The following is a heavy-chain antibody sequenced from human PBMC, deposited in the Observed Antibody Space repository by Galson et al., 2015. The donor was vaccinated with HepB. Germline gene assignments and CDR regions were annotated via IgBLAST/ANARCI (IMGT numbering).Heavy chain of an antibody. CDR1: GFTFSGSA. J-gene: IGHJ4*01. V-gene: IGHV3-73*01. CDR2: IRSKANNYAT. CDR3: ARLGDFSGYSSR. D-gene: IGHD6-13*01. Sequence: SLRLSCAASGFTFSGSAIHWVHQASGKGPEWVGRIRSKANNYATSYVPSLEGRFTISRDDSKNMAYLHMRSLKSEDTAVYYCARLGDFSGYSSRWGQGTLVTVSS.